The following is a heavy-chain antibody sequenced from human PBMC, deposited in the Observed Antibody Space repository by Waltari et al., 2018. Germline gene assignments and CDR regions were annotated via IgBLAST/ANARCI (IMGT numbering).Heavy chain of an antibody. CDR2: ISYDGSNK. D-gene: IGHD3-16*01. J-gene: IGHJ4*02. V-gene: IGHV3-30*18. Sequence: QVQLVESGGGVVQPGRSLRLSCAASGFTFSSYGMHWVRQAPGKGLEWVAVISYDGSNKYYADSVKGRFTISRDNSKNTLYLQMNSLRAEDTAVYYCAKPLGEHYFDYWGQGTLVTVSS. CDR3: AKPLGEHYFDY. CDR1: GFTFSSYG.